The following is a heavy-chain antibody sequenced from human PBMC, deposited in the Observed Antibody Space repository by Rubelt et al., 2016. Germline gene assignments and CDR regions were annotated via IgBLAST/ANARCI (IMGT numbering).Heavy chain of an antibody. CDR1: VGSFSGYY. CDR2: INHSGRT. V-gene: IGHV4-34*01. J-gene: IGHJ4*02. D-gene: IGHD5-24*01. Sequence: QVQLQLLGAGLLKPSETLSLTLAVYVGSFSGYYWSWLRLPLVMWLAWIGEINHSGRTNYNPSIKSLLTFSVAPSTNKFSLKLSSVTAADTAVYYCARGGHRDGYNYHFDYWGQGTLVTVSS. CDR3: ARGGHRDGYNYHFDY.